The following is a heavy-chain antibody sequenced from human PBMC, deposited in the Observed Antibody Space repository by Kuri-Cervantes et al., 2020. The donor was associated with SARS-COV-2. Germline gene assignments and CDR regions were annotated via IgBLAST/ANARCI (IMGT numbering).Heavy chain of an antibody. Sequence: GESLKISCTASGFTFGDYAMSWVRQAPGKGLEWVGFIRSKAYGGTTEYAASVKGGFTISRDDSKSTAYLQMNSLKTEDTAVYYCTRYDFWSGYYMDVWGKGTTVTVSS. CDR2: IRSKAYGGTT. J-gene: IGHJ6*03. CDR3: TRYDFWSGYYMDV. D-gene: IGHD3-3*01. V-gene: IGHV3-49*04. CDR1: GFTFGDYA.